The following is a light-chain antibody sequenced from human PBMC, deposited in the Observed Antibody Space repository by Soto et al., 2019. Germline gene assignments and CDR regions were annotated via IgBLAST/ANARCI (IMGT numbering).Light chain of an antibody. Sequence: QSALTQPASVSGSPGQSITISCTGTSSDVGGYNYVSWYQQHPGKAPKLMIYDVSIRPSGVSNRFSGSKSGNTASLTISGLQAEDEADYYCSSYTSSSRGVFGTGTKLTVL. CDR3: SSYTSSSRGV. CDR1: SSDVGGYNY. J-gene: IGLJ1*01. V-gene: IGLV2-14*01. CDR2: DVS.